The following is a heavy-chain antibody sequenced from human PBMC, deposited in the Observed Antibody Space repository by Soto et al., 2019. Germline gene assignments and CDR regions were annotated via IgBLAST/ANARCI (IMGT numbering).Heavy chain of an antibody. V-gene: IGHV1-18*01. CDR3: ARPRHEYYYDSSGPSPSYYFDY. D-gene: IGHD3-22*01. Sequence: QVQLVQSGAEVKKPGASVKVSCKASGYTFTSYGIIWVRQAPGQGLEWMGWISAYNGNTNYAQKLQGRVTMTTDTSTSPAYMELRSLRSDDTAVYYCARPRHEYYYDSSGPSPSYYFDYWGQGTLVTVSS. CDR1: GYTFTSYG. CDR2: ISAYNGNT. J-gene: IGHJ4*02.